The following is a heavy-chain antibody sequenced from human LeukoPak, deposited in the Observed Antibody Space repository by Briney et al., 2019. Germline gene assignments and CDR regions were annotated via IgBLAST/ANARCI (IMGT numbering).Heavy chain of an antibody. J-gene: IGHJ6*03. D-gene: IGHD2-15*01. Sequence: GGSLRLSCTASGFTFGDYAMSWFRQAPGKGLEWVGFIRSKAYGGTTEYAASVKGRFTISRDDSKSIAYLQMNSLKTEDTAVYYCTRDQNVVAAKPGYYYYYYMDVWGKGTTVTVSS. V-gene: IGHV3-49*03. CDR3: TRDQNVVAAKPGYYYYYYMDV. CDR1: GFTFGDYA. CDR2: IRSKAYGGTT.